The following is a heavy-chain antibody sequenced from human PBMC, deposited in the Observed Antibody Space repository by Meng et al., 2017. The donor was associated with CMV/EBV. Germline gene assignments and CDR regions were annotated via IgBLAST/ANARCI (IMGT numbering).Heavy chain of an antibody. CDR1: GGSISSSSYY. D-gene: IGHD5-18*01. CDR3: ARAGPYSYGYPY. CDR2: IYYSGST. Sequence: GSLRLSCTVSGGSISSSSYYWGWIRQPPGKGLEWIGSIYYSGSTYYNPSLKSRVTISVDTSKNQFSLKLSSVTAADTAVYYCARAGPYSYGYPYWGQGTLVTVSS. J-gene: IGHJ4*02. V-gene: IGHV4-39*07.